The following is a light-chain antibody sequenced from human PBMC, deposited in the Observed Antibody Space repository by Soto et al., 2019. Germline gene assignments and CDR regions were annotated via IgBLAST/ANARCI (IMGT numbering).Light chain of an antibody. V-gene: IGKV1-5*03. J-gene: IGKJ2*01. Sequence: DIQMTQSPSTLSASVGDRVTITCRASQSISDWLAWYQQKPGKAPNLLIYKASSLESGVPSSFSGSGSGTEFTLTISSVQPDDFAAYYCQQYKSDPYTFGQGTKLEIK. CDR3: QQYKSDPYT. CDR2: KAS. CDR1: QSISDW.